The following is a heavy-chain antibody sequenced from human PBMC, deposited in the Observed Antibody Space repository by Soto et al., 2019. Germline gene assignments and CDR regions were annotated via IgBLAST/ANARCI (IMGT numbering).Heavy chain of an antibody. D-gene: IGHD6-6*01. V-gene: IGHV3-11*06. CDR2: ISSSSSYI. J-gene: IGHJ4*02. CDR3: ARDLYVIAARPGYYFDY. CDR1: EFTFSDYQ. Sequence: LRLSYAASEFTFSDYQMSWIRQAPGKGLEWVSSISSSSSYIYYADSVKGRFTISRDNAKNSLYLQMNSLRAEDTAVYYCARDLYVIAARPGYYFDYWGQGTLVTVSS.